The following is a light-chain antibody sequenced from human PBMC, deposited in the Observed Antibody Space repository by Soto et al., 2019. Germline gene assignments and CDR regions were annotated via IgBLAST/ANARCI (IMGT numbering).Light chain of an antibody. V-gene: IGKV1-12*01. CDR3: QQSNSFPYT. J-gene: IGKJ2*01. CDR1: QGINNW. CDR2: AAS. Sequence: DIQMTQSPSSVSASVGDRVTITCRASQGINNWLAWYHQKPGKAPKLLIYAASSLQSGVPSRFGGSGSVTDFTLTISSLQPEDFATYYCQQSNSFPYTFGQGTKLEIK.